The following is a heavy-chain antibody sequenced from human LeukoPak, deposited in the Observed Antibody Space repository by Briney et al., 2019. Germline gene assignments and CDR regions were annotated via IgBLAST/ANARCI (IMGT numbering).Heavy chain of an antibody. CDR1: GFTVSSNY. Sequence: GGSLRLSCAASGFTVSSNYMSWVRQAPGKGLEWVSVIYSGGSTYYADSVKGRFTISRDNSKNTLYLQMNSLRAEDTAVYYCARGDLGGSPIMGHYYYYGMDVWGQGTTVTVSS. CDR3: ARGDLGGSPIMGHYYYYGMDV. CDR2: IYSGGST. J-gene: IGHJ6*02. D-gene: IGHD3-16*01. V-gene: IGHV3-53*01.